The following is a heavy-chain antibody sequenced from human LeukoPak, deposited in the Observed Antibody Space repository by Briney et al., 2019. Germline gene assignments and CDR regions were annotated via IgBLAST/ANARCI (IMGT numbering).Heavy chain of an antibody. Sequence: GGSLRLSCAASGFTFSSYGMSWVRQAPGKGLEWVSAISGSGGSTYYADAVEGRFTISRDTSKNTLYLQMNSLRAEDTAVYYCAKGRRTFIVVVIDAFDVWGQGTMVTVSS. J-gene: IGHJ3*01. V-gene: IGHV3-23*01. CDR3: AKGRRTFIVVVIDAFDV. CDR1: GFTFSSYG. CDR2: ISGSGGST. D-gene: IGHD3-22*01.